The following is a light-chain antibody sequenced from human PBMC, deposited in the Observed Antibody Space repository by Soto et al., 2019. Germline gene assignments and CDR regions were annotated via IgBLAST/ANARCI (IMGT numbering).Light chain of an antibody. CDR1: QSVSSSY. CDR2: GAS. V-gene: IGKV3-20*01. Sequence: EIVLTQSPGTLSLSPGERATLSCRASQSVSSSYLAWYQQKPGQAPRLLIYGASSRSTGIPDRFSGSGSGTDFTLTISSLEPEDFAVYYCQQYGSSPTTFGQGTKVEIK. J-gene: IGKJ1*01. CDR3: QQYGSSPTT.